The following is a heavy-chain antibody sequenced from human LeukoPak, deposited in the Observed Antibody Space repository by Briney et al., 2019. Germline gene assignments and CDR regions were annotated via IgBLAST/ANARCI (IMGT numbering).Heavy chain of an antibody. V-gene: IGHV1-69*13. CDR3: ARVAAVAGRKGDWFDP. CDR2: IIPIFGTA. J-gene: IGHJ5*02. CDR1: GGTFSSYA. D-gene: IGHD6-19*01. Sequence: SVKVSCKASGGTFSSYAISWVRQAPGQGLEWMGGIIPIFGTANYAQKFQGRVTITADESTSTAYMELSSLRADDTAVYYCARVAAVAGRKGDWFDPWGQGTLVTVSS.